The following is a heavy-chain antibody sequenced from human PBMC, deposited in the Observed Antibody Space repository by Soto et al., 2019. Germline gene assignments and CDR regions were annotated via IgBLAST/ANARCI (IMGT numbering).Heavy chain of an antibody. Sequence: ASETLSLTCTVSGGSISGGGYYWSWIRQHPGKGLEWIGYIYYSGSTYYNPSLKSRVTISVDTSKNQFSLKLSSVTAADTAVYYCARDSYDFWSGQLDYWGQGTLVTVAS. V-gene: IGHV4-31*03. CDR1: GGSISGGGYY. CDR3: ARDSYDFWSGQLDY. D-gene: IGHD3-3*01. CDR2: IYYSGST. J-gene: IGHJ4*02.